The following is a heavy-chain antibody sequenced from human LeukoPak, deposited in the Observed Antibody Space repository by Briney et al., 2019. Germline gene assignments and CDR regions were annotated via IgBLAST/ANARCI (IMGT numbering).Heavy chain of an antibody. CDR3: ARLAMATITYYFDY. Sequence: SETLSLTCGVSGYSISSGFYWAWIRQPPGKGLEWIGSIYREGSTYYNPSLKSRVTISAEKSKNQFSLKLDSVTAADTAVYYCARLAMATITYYFDYWGQGTLVTVSS. D-gene: IGHD5-24*01. CDR2: IYREGST. CDR1: GYSISSGFY. V-gene: IGHV4-38-2*01. J-gene: IGHJ4*02.